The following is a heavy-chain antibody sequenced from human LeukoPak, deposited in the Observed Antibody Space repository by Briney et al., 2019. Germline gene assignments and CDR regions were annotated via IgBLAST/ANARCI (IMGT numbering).Heavy chain of an antibody. CDR1: RGTFSNYA. Sequence: GDSVKVSCKASRGTFSNYAISWVRQAPGQGLEWMGQIIPKFAIAHYAQKFQGRVTITADESTSTAYLELSSLRSEDTAVYYCARDRPGRYCSNTSCYTASPFDPWGQGTLVIVSS. CDR3: ARDRPGRYCSNTSCYTASPFDP. J-gene: IGHJ5*02. V-gene: IGHV1-69*13. CDR2: IIPKFAIA. D-gene: IGHD2-2*02.